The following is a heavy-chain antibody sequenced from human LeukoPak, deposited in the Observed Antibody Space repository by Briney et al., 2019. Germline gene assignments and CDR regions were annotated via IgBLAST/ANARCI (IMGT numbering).Heavy chain of an antibody. V-gene: IGHV1-2*02. CDR1: GYTFTGYY. Sequence: GASVKVSCKASGYTFTGYYMHWVRQAPGQGLEWMGWINPNSGGTNYAQKFQGRVTMTRDTSISTASMELSRLRSDDTAVYYCARASGLRYFDWLLSQRPFDYWGQGTLVTVSS. CDR2: INPNSGGT. CDR3: ARASGLRYFDWLLSQRPFDY. J-gene: IGHJ4*02. D-gene: IGHD3-9*01.